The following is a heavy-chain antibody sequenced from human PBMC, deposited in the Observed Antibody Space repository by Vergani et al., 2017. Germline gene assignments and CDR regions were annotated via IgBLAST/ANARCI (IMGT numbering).Heavy chain of an antibody. CDR1: GYSFTSYW. Sequence: EVQLVQSGAEVKKPGESLRISCKGSGYSFTSYWISWVRQMPGKGLEWMGRIDPSDSYTNYSPSFQGHVTISADKSISTAYLQWSSLKASDTAMYYCWRRWSQLKRGDAFDIWGQGTMVTVSS. J-gene: IGHJ3*02. CDR3: WRRWSQLKRGDAFDI. V-gene: IGHV5-10-1*03. CDR2: IDPSDSYT. D-gene: IGHD2-2*01.